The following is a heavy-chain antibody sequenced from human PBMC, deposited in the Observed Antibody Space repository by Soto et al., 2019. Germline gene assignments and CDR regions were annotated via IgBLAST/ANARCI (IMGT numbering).Heavy chain of an antibody. D-gene: IGHD5-12*01. Sequence: EVQLLESGGDLIHPGGSLRLSCAASGFVFGRNSMTWVRQTPGKGLEWVAGISAGGDLSWHADFVKGRFTISRDNSKNMVYLQMNNPRVDDTAGYFCSKWDGYGDYWGRGALVTVSA. CDR3: SKWDGYGDY. V-gene: IGHV3-23*01. CDR1: GFVFGRNS. J-gene: IGHJ4*02. CDR2: ISAGGDLS.